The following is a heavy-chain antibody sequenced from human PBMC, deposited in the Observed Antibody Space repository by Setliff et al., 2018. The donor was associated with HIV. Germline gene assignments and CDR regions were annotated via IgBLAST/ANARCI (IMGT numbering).Heavy chain of an antibody. CDR2: MNPNSGNI. Sequence: ASVKVSCKVSGGTFSSYAISWVRQASGQGLEWMGWMNPNSGNIGYAQNFQGRLTITRDTSASTVYMELSSLRSGDTAVYYCARDLNSGDYPHWFDPWGQGTLVTVSS. V-gene: IGHV1-8*03. CDR3: ARDLNSGDYPHWFDP. J-gene: IGHJ5*02. CDR1: GGTFSSYA. D-gene: IGHD4-17*01.